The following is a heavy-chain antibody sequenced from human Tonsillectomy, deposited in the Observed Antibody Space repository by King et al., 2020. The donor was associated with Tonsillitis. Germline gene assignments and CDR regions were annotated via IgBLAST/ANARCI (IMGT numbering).Heavy chain of an antibody. CDR3: ARDQNYYDSSGYYRGGFDY. CDR1: GGSISSYS. D-gene: IGHD3-22*01. J-gene: IGHJ4*02. V-gene: IGHV4-59*01. Sequence: MQLQESGPGLVKPSETLSLTFTVSGGSISSYSWSWIRQPPGKGLEWIGYIYYSGSTNYNPSLKSRVTISVDTSKNQFSLKLSSVTAADTAVYYCARDQNYYDSSGYYRGGFDYWGQGTPVTVSS. CDR2: IYYSGST.